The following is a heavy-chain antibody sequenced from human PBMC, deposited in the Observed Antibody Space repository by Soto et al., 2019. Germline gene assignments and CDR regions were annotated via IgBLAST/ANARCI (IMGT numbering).Heavy chain of an antibody. Sequence: VQLVESGGGLVQPGGSLRLSCTASGFTFSDSWMTWVRQAPGKALEWIGFVYHTGATYYHPSLESRVTMAVDMSKNEFSLKLTSVTAADTATYYCAREGHSSWEWLDPWGQGILVTVSS. CDR1: GFTFSDSW. D-gene: IGHD1-26*01. J-gene: IGHJ5*02. V-gene: IGHV4-59*12. CDR3: AREGHSSWEWLDP. CDR2: VYHTGAT.